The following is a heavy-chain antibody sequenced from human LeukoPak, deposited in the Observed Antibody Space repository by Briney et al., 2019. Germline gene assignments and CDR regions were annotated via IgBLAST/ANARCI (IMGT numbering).Heavy chain of an antibody. V-gene: IGHV4-59*12. CDR2: IYYSGST. CDR1: GGSISSYY. D-gene: IGHD6-19*01. J-gene: IGHJ4*02. CDR3: ARDQTIAVAGPYFDH. Sequence: KPSETLSLTCTVSGGSISSYYWSWIRQPPGKGLEWIGYIYYSGSTNYNPSLKSRVTISVDASNKQFSLKLRSVTAADTAVYYCARDQTIAVAGPYFDHWGRGTLVIVSS.